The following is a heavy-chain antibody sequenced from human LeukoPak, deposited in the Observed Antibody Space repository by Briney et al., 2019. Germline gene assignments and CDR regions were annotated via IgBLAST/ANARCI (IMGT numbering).Heavy chain of an antibody. V-gene: IGHV4-34*01. CDR3: ARARIWYSSSWYFDY. J-gene: IGHJ4*02. CDR2: INHSGST. Sequence: PSETLSLTCAVYGGSFSGYYWSWIRQPPGKGLVWIGEINHSGSTNYNPSLKSRVTLSVDTSKTQFSLKLSSVTAADTAVYYCARARIWYSSSWYFDYWGQGTLVTVSS. CDR1: GGSFSGYY. D-gene: IGHD6-13*01.